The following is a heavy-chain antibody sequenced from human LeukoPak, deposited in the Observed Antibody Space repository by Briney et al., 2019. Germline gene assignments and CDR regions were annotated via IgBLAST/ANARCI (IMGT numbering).Heavy chain of an antibody. CDR2: ISSSSSYI. J-gene: IGHJ4*02. CDR3: ASVSDSSGYYRGDY. Sequence: GGSLRLSCAASGFTFSSYSMNWVRQAPGKGLEWVSSISSSSSYIYYADSVKGRFTISRDNAKNSLYLQMNSLRAEDTAVYYCASVSDSSGYYRGDYWGQGTLVTVSS. CDR1: GFTFSSYS. V-gene: IGHV3-21*01. D-gene: IGHD3-22*01.